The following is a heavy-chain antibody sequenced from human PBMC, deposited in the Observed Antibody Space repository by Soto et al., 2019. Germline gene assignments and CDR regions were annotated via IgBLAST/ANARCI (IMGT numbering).Heavy chain of an antibody. CDR2: IYWDDDK. J-gene: IGHJ4*02. CDR1: GFSLSSDGAA. Sequence: SGPTREPTQTLTLTCTFSGFSLSSDGAAVSWVRQPPGKALEWLALIYWDDDKRYSPSLKSRLTITKDTPNNQVVLTMTSMDPSDTATYFCAHSDSRLSHSLDYWGQGSLVTVSS. D-gene: IGHD4-4*01. V-gene: IGHV2-5*02. CDR3: AHSDSRLSHSLDY.